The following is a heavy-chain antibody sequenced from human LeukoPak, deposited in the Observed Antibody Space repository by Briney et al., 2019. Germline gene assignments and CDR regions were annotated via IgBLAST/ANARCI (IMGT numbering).Heavy chain of an antibody. CDR1: GFTVSSHY. J-gene: IGHJ4*02. Sequence: GGSLRLFCAASGFTVSSHYMSWVRQAPGKGLEWVSVIYSGSSTYYPDPVKGRFTISRHNSKNSLYLQMSRLRAEDTAVYDCGRARMEQQPQHFYYDSSGQYWRYYFDYWGQGTLVTVSS. CDR2: IYSGSST. V-gene: IGHV3-53*04. D-gene: IGHD3-22*01. CDR3: GRARMEQQPQHFYYDSSGQYWRYYFDY.